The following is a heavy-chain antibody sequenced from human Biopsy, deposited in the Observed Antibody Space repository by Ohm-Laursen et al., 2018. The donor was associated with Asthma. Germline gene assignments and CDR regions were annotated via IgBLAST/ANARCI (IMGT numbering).Heavy chain of an antibody. V-gene: IGHV1-18*04. CDR2: ISGKNGDT. CDR3: ARHPYNFGGFDY. Sequence: GASVKVSCNASGYAFTTYSLNWVRQAPGQGLEWMGWISGKNGDTNYAQTLQGRLTMTADTSTNTAYMELRSLRSDDTAVYYCARHPYNFGGFDYWGQGSLVLVSS. J-gene: IGHJ4*02. D-gene: IGHD5-24*01. CDR1: GYAFTTYS.